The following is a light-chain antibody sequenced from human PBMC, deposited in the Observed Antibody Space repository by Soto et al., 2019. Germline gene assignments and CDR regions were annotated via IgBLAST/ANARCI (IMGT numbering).Light chain of an antibody. V-gene: IGLV1-44*01. CDR3: AACDDGLNGWV. CDR2: SNN. J-gene: IGLJ3*02. CDR1: RSNIGSNS. Sequence: QSVLTQPPSASGTPGQRVTISCSGSRSNIGSNSINWYQQLPGTAPKVLIYSNNQRPSGVPDRFSGSKSGTSASLAISGLQSDYDAEYHCAACDDGLNGWVFGGGTKLTVL.